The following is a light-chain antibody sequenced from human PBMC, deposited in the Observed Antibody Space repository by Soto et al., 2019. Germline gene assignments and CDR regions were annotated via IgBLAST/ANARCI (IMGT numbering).Light chain of an antibody. CDR1: QSISTY. Sequence: DIQMTQSPSSLSASVGDRVTITCRASQSISTYLNWYQQKPGKAPKLLIYAASNLQSGVPSRFSGRGSGTDFTLTISNLQPEESATYYCQQSYNTPRTFGQGTKVEV. CDR3: QQSYNTPRT. V-gene: IGKV1-39*01. CDR2: AAS. J-gene: IGKJ1*01.